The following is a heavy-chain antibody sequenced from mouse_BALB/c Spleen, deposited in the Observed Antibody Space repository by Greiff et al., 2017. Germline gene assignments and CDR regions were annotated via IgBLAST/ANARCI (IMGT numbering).Heavy chain of an antibody. CDR1: GYTFTSYY. Sequence: QVQLQQSGPELVKPGASVRISCKASGYTFTSYYIHWVKQRPGQGLEWIGWIYPGNVNTKYNEKFKGKATLTADKSSSTAYMQLSSLTSEDSAVYFCARPGTGWYFDVWGAGTTVTVSS. CDR2: IYPGNVNT. V-gene: IGHV1S56*01. D-gene: IGHD4-1*01. J-gene: IGHJ1*01. CDR3: ARPGTGWYFDV.